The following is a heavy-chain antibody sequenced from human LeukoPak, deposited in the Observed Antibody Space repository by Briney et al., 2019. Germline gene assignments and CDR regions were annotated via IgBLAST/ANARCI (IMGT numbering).Heavy chain of an antibody. CDR1: GFTFSSYS. V-gene: IGHV3-48*04. CDR3: ARDPNSSGWYGTYNWFDP. J-gene: IGHJ5*02. CDR2: ISSSSSTI. D-gene: IGHD6-19*01. Sequence: GGSLRLSCAASGFTFSSYSMNWVRQAPGKGLEWVSYISSSSSTIYYADSVKGRFTISRDNAKNSLYLQMNSLRAEDTAVYYCARDPNSSGWYGTYNWFDPWGQGTLVTVSS.